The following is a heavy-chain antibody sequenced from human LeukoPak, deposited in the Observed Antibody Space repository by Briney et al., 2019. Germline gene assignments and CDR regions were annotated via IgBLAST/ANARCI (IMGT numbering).Heavy chain of an antibody. V-gene: IGHV4-4*02. D-gene: IGHD3-10*01. CDR2: IYHSGST. CDR3: ARGGRFGELSLYGKKLDYYYYYGMDV. CDR1: GGSISSSNW. Sequence: SGTLSLTCAVSGGSISSSNWWSWVRQPPGKGLEWIGEIYHSGSTNYNPSLKSRVTISVDKSKNQFSLKLSSVTAADTAVYYCARGGRFGELSLYGKKLDYYYYYGMDVWGKGTTVTVSS. J-gene: IGHJ6*04.